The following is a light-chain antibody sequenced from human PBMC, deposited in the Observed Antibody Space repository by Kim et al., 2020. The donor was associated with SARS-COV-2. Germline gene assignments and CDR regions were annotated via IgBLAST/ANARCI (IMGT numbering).Light chain of an antibody. CDR2: DAS. Sequence: AVQMTQSPSSLSASVGDRVTITCRASQGIRNDLAWYQQKPGKAPELLIYDASTLKTGVPSRFSGSGSDTDFTLTISSLQPEDFATYYCLQDYNFPPTFGQGTKLEI. V-gene: IGKV1-6*01. CDR1: QGIRND. J-gene: IGKJ2*01. CDR3: LQDYNFPPT.